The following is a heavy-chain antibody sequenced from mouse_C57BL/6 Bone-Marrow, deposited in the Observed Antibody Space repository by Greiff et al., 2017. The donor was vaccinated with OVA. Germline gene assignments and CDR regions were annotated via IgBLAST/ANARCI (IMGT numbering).Heavy chain of an antibody. CDR1: GYTFTDYN. J-gene: IGHJ2*01. CDR3: ARTGRALRDSDY. Sequence: VQLQQSGPELVKPGASVKMSCKASGYTFTDYNMHWVKQSHGKSLEWIGYINPNNGGSSYNQKFKGKATLTVTKSSCTAYMELRSLTSEDSAVYDCARTGRALRDSDYWGQGTTLTVSS. CDR2: INPNNGGS. D-gene: IGHD1-1*01. V-gene: IGHV1-22*01.